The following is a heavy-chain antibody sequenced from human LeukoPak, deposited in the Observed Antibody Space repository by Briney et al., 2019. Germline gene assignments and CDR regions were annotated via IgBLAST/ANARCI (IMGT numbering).Heavy chain of an antibody. CDR2: IYHSGST. Sequence: SQTLSLTCAVSGGSISSGGYSWSWIRQPPGKGLEWIGYIYHSGSTYYNPSLKSRVTISVDRSKNQFSLKLSSVTAADTAVYYCARHPEDYIRYNWFDPWGQGTLVTVSS. J-gene: IGHJ5*02. D-gene: IGHD4-11*01. CDR1: GGSISSGGYS. CDR3: ARHPEDYIRYNWFDP. V-gene: IGHV4-30-2*01.